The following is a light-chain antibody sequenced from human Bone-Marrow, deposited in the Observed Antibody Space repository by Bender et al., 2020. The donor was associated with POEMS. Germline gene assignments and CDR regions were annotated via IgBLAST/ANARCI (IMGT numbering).Light chain of an antibody. J-gene: IGLJ3*02. CDR3: AVWDDSLNGWV. CDR1: ISNIGSNY. CDR2: RSH. V-gene: IGLV1-47*01. Sequence: QSVLTQPPSASGTPGQRVTMSCSGRISNIGSNYVYWYQQFPGTAPKLLIYRSHQRPSGVPDRFSGSKSGTSASLAISGLQSEDEADYYCAVWDDSLNGWVFGGGTKLTVL.